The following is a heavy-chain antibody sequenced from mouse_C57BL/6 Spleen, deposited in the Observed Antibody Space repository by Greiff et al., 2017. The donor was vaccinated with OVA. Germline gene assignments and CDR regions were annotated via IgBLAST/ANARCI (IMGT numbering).Heavy chain of an antibody. J-gene: IGHJ4*01. Sequence: QVHVKQSGAELARPGASVKLSCKASGYTFTSYGISWVKQRTGQGLEWIGEIYPRSGNTYYNEKFKGKATLTADKSSSTAYMELRSLTSEDSAVYFGASRRDYDYDGYAMDYWGQGTSVTVSS. D-gene: IGHD2-4*01. V-gene: IGHV1-81*01. CDR3: ASRRDYDYDGYAMDY. CDR2: IYPRSGNT. CDR1: GYTFTSYG.